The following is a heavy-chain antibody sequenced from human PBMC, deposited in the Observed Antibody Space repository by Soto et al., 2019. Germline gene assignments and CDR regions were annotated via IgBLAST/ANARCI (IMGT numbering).Heavy chain of an antibody. Sequence: GGSLRLSCAASGFTFDDYGMSWVRQAPGKGLEWVSGINWNGGSTGYADSAKGRFTISRDNAKNSLYLQMNSLRAEDTALYHCARGYYGDYFSYYMDVWGKGTTVTVSS. J-gene: IGHJ6*03. CDR3: ARGYYGDYFSYYMDV. V-gene: IGHV3-20*01. CDR1: GFTFDDYG. CDR2: INWNGGST. D-gene: IGHD4-17*01.